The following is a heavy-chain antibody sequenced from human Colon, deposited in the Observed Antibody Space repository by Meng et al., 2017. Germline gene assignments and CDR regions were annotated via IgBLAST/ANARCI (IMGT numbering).Heavy chain of an antibody. D-gene: IGHD5-24*01. J-gene: IGHJ5*02. CDR1: GGPFSGYY. Sequence: SETLSLTCAVSGGPFSGYYWSWIRQSPGKGLEWIGEINESGKTNYAPSLESRVTISVNTSMNQVSLKVKSVTAADTAVYYCARGTRWLRRGNWFDPWGPGTLVTVSS. CDR2: INESGKT. CDR3: ARGTRWLRRGNWFDP. V-gene: IGHV4-34*01.